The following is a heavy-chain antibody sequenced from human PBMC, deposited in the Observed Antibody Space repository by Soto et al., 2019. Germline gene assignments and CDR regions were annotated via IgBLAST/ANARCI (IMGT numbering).Heavy chain of an antibody. V-gene: IGHV3-11*01. CDR3: ASPTVTPHYGMDV. CDR1: GFTFSDYY. CDR2: ISSSGSTI. J-gene: IGHJ6*02. Sequence: QVQLVESGGGLVKPGGSLRLSCAASGFTFSDYYMSWIRQAPGKGLEWVSYISSSGSTIYYADSVKGRFTISRDNAKNSLYLXXXSLRAEDTAVYYCASPTVTPHYGMDVWGQGTTVTVSS. D-gene: IGHD4-17*01.